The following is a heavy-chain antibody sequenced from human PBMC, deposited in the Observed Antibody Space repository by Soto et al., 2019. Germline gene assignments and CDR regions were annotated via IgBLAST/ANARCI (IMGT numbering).Heavy chain of an antibody. CDR3: ARDWSALTLPDV. J-gene: IGHJ6*02. CDR2: ISTYSGDT. D-gene: IGHD3-3*01. Sequence: ASVKVSCKASGYTFTTFGISWVRQAPGQGLEWMGWISTYSGDTTYAQKFQGRVTVTTDTSTTTAYMELRSLRSDDTAVYYCARDWSALTLPDVWGQGTTVTVSS. CDR1: GYTFTTFG. V-gene: IGHV1-18*04.